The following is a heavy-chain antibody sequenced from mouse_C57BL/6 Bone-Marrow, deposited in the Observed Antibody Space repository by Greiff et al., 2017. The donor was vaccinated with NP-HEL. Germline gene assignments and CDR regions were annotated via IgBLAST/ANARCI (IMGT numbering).Heavy chain of an antibody. CDR1: GYSFTDYN. D-gene: IGHD3-2*02. Sequence: EVKLVESGPELVKPGASVKISCKASGYSFTDYNMNWVKQSNGKSLEWIGVINPNYGTTSYNQKFKGKATLTVDQSSSTAYMQLNSLTSEDSAVYYCARGSGYVGWFAYWGQGTLVTVSA. J-gene: IGHJ3*01. CDR2: INPNYGTT. V-gene: IGHV1-39*01. CDR3: ARGSGYVGWFAY.